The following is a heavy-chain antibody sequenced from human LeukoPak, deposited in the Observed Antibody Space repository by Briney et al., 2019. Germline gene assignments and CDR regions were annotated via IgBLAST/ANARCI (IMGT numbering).Heavy chain of an antibody. D-gene: IGHD4-17*01. CDR3: ARGSGDYRFDRDWLDP. V-gene: IGHV3-30*03. CDR1: GFTLSTYG. J-gene: IGHJ5*02. CDR2: ISYDGNSK. Sequence: PGGSLRLSCAASGFTLSTYGMHWVRQAPGKGLEWVAMISYDGNSKQYADLVKGRFTISRDNAKNSLYLQMNSLRAEDTAVYYCARGSGDYRFDRDWLDPWGQGSLVTVSS.